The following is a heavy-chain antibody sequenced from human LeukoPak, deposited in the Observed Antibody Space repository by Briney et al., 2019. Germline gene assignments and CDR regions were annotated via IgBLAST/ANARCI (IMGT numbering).Heavy chain of an antibody. V-gene: IGHV5-51*01. CDR3: ARSHYYDSSGYYYFDY. Sequence: GESLKISCKGSGYSFTSYWIGWVRQMPGKGLEWMGIIYPGDSDTRYNPSFQGQVTISADKSISTAYLQWSSLKASDTAMYYCARSHYYDSSGYYYFDYWGQGTLVTVSS. CDR2: IYPGDSDT. D-gene: IGHD3-22*01. CDR1: GYSFTSYW. J-gene: IGHJ4*02.